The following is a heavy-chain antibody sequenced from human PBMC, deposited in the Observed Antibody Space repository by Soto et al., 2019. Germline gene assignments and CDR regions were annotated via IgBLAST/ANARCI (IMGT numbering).Heavy chain of an antibody. CDR2: IYYSGST. CDR3: AREIYSSSGHNWFVP. D-gene: IGHD6-6*01. J-gene: IGHJ5*02. V-gene: IGHV4-59*01. CDR1: GGSISSYY. Sequence: SETLSLTCTVSGGSISSYYWSWIRQPPGKGLEWIGYIYYSGSTNYNPSLKSRVTISVDTSKNQFSLKLSSVTAADTAVYYCAREIYSSSGHNWFVPWGQGTLVTVSS.